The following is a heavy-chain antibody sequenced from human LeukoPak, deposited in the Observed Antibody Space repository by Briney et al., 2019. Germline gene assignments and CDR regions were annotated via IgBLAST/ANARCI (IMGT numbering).Heavy chain of an antibody. J-gene: IGHJ6*03. CDR1: GYTFTSYY. CDR2: INPSGGST. V-gene: IGHV1-46*01. Sequence: GASVKVSCKASGYTFTSYYMHWVRQAPGQGLEWMGIINPSGGSTSYAQKFQGRVTMTRDTSTSTVYMELSSLRSEDTAVYYCARDAQRIVGGSYYYYMDVWGKGTTVTVSS. D-gene: IGHD1-26*01. CDR3: ARDAQRIVGGSYYYYMDV.